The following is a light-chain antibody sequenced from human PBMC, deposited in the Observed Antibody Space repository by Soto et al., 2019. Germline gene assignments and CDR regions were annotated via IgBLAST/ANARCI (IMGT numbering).Light chain of an antibody. V-gene: IGLV2-14*01. CDR1: SSDVGGYNY. CDR3: SSYTSSTFYV. J-gene: IGLJ1*01. CDR2: EVS. Sequence: SHPASVSWSPGHSITISCTGTSSDVGGYNYVSWYQQHPGKAPKLMIYEVSNRPSGVSNRFSGSKSGNTASLTISGLQAEEEADYYCSSYTSSTFYVFGTGTKVTVL.